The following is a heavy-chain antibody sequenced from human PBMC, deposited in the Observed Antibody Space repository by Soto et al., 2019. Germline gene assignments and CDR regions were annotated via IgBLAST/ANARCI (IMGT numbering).Heavy chain of an antibody. CDR2: LTPVFRTA. D-gene: IGHD2-15*01. V-gene: IGHV1-69*01. J-gene: IGHJ4*02. Sequence: QVDLVQSGAEVKQPGSSVTVSCKASGASFYNFALYWVRQAPGQGLEWVGGLTPVFRTANYSQKFQGRVTITADESTTTACMELSNLISDDTAVFYCAGDDCGGGTCYSGGVDYWGQGTLVTVSS. CDR3: AGDDCGGGTCYSGGVDY. CDR1: GASFYNFA.